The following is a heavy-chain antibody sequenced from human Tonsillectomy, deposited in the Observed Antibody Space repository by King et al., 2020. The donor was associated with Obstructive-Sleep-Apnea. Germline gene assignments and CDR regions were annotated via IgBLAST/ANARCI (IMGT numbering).Heavy chain of an antibody. D-gene: IGHD3-9*01. CDR1: GFTFSNYN. Sequence: QLVQSGGGLVQPGGSLRLSCAASGFTFSNYNMNWVRQAPGKGLEWVSYISSSSSIIYYADSVKGRFTISRDNAKNSLYLQMNSLRAEDTAVYYCARGLTYYYGMDVWGQGTTVTVSS. CDR2: ISSSSSII. V-gene: IGHV3-48*04. CDR3: ARGLTYYYGMDV. J-gene: IGHJ6*02.